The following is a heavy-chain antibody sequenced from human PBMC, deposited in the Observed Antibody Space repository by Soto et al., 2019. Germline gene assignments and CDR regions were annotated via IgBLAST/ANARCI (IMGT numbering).Heavy chain of an antibody. Sequence: QVQLEQSGPEVKKPGASVKVSCKTSGYTFTSYGISWVRQAPGQGLEWMGWITTDKGKTTYAQKFQGRVTMTTDTSTSTGYMELRSLRSDDTAVYYCATRSPAFDYWGQGTLVTVSS. CDR2: ITTDKGKT. V-gene: IGHV1-18*01. CDR1: GYTFTSYG. CDR3: ATRSPAFDY. J-gene: IGHJ4*02.